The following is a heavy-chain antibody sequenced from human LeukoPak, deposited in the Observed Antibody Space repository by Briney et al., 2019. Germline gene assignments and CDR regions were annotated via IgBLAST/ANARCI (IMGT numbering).Heavy chain of an antibody. CDR1: GGSFSSYY. D-gene: IGHD3-10*01. Sequence: SEILSLTCAVYGGSFSSYYWSWIRQPPGKGLEWIGEINHSGSTNYNPSLKSRVTISVDTSKNQFSLKLSSVTAADTAVYYCARHGYAYGSGSYFDSCGQGTLVTVSS. CDR3: ARHGYAYGSGSYFDS. J-gene: IGHJ4*02. CDR2: INHSGST. V-gene: IGHV4-34*01.